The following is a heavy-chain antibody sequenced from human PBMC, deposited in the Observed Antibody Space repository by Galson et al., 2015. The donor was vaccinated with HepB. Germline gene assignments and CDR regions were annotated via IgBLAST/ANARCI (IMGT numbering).Heavy chain of an antibody. CDR2: IIPIFGTP. CDR1: GGSFSSYA. CDR3: ARDCAIFGVVAVGTV. D-gene: IGHD3-3*01. J-gene: IGHJ6*04. Sequence: SVKVSCKASGGSFSSYAFNWARQAPGQGLEWMGRIIPIFGTPNYAQKFQGRVTITADESTSTAYMELSSLTSEDTAVYYCARDCAIFGVVAVGTVWGKGTTVTVTS. V-gene: IGHV1-69*13.